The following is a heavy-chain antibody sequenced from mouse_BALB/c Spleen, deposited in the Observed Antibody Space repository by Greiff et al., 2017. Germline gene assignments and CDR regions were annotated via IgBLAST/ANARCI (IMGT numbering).Heavy chain of an antibody. J-gene: IGHJ3*01. CDR2: ISSGGSYT. D-gene: IGHD3-1*01. CDR3: ARHSSGYAWFAY. Sequence: DVKLVESGGGLVKPGGSLKLSCAASGFTFSSYAMSWVRQTPEKRLEWVATISSGGSYTYYPDSVKGRFTISRDNAKNTLYLQMSSLRSEDTAMYYCARHSSGYAWFAYWGQGNLVTVSA. CDR1: GFTFSSYA. V-gene: IGHV5-9-3*01.